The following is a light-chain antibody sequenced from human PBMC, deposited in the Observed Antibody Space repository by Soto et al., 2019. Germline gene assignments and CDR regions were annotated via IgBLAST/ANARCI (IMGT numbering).Light chain of an antibody. J-gene: IGLJ3*02. CDR2: EVN. Sequence: QSVLTQPASVSGSPGQSITISCTGTSSDIGGYNYVSWYQQFPGKAPKLMISEVNNRPSGVSSRFSGSRSGNTASLTISGVKAEDEAAYYCSSYTSSGTWVFGGGTKVTVL. CDR3: SSYTSSGTWV. V-gene: IGLV2-14*01. CDR1: SSDIGGYNY.